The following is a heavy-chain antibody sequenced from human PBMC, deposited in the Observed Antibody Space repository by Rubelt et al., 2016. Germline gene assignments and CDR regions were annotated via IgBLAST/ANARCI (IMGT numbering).Heavy chain of an antibody. V-gene: IGHV1-2*02. CDR2: INPNSGGT. CDR1: GYTFTGYY. D-gene: IGHD3-3*01. J-gene: IGHJ3*02. CDR3: ARDFLEWSDAFDI. Sequence: QVQLVQSGAEVKKPGASVKVSCKASGYTFTGYYMHWVRQAPGQGLEWMGWINPNSGGTNYAQKCQGRVTITADESTSTAYMELSSLRAEDTAVYYCARDFLEWSDAFDIWGQGTMVTVSS.